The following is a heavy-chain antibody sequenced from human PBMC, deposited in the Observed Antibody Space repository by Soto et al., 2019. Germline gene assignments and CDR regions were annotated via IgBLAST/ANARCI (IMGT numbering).Heavy chain of an antibody. J-gene: IGHJ4*02. CDR3: ARDKITGLFDY. CDR2: INHSGST. D-gene: IGHD2-8*02. CDR1: GGSFSGYY. V-gene: IGHV4-34*01. Sequence: QVQLQQWGAGLLKPSETLSLTCAVYGGSFSGYYWTWIRQPPGTGLEWIGEINHSGSTNYNPSLKGRVTISVDTSRTQFSLKLRSVTAADTAVYYCARDKITGLFDYWGQGTLVTVSS.